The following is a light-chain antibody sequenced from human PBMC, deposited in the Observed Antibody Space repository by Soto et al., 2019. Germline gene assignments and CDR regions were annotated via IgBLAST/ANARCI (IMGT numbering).Light chain of an antibody. CDR3: SSYASDITHV. CDR1: SSDIGAYNY. V-gene: IGLV2-14*01. Sequence: QSALTQPASVSGSPGQSITISCTGTSSDIGAYNYVSWYRQHPGEAPKLIIYEVTHRPSGISSRFSGSKSGNTASLTISGLQAGDEADYYCSSYASDITHVFGGGTKLTVL. J-gene: IGLJ3*02. CDR2: EVT.